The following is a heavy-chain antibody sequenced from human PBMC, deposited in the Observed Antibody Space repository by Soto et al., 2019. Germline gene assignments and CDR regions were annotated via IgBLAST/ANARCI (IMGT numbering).Heavy chain of an antibody. CDR1: GYSFINDW. J-gene: IGHJ6*02. V-gene: IGHV5-10-1*01. CDR2: LDPADSHS. D-gene: IGHD5-18*01. CDR3: AREGYSFGRNLSGMDV. Sequence: GESLKISCKTSGYSFINDWISWVRQMPGKGLEWMGRLDPADSHSNYSPSFQGHVTFSADKSTNTAYLQWSSLGASDTAIYYCAREGYSFGRNLSGMDVWGQGTTVTVSS.